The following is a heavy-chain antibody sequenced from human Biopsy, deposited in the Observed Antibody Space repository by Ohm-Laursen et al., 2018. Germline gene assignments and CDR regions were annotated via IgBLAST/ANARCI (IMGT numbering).Heavy chain of an antibody. D-gene: IGHD3-22*01. CDR2: IRNT. CDR1: GDSISSSTYY. V-gene: IGHV4-39*07. Sequence: TLTLTCPVSGDSISSSTYYWGWIRQPPGKGLEWIGTIRNTYFRTSLKSRVTMSVDTSKNQFSLKLNSVTAADTAVYYCARGDYFDSNGYFWFDPWGQGTLVTVSS. CDR3: ARGDYFDSNGYFWFDP. J-gene: IGHJ5*02.